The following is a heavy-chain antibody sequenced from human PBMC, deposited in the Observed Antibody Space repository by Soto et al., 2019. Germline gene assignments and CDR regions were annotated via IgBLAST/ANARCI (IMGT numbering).Heavy chain of an antibody. CDR3: ARDHGTSSSGVLIKGTDY. CDR2: TDSDGSFT. Sequence: PGGSLRLSCVASGFTFSSYWMHWVRRTPGQGLVWVSHTDSDGSFTTYADSVKGRFTISRDSSKNTVSLEMNSLRAEDTAVYYCARDHGTSSSGVLIKGTDYWGQGTPVTVSS. J-gene: IGHJ4*02. V-gene: IGHV3-74*01. CDR1: GFTFSSYW. D-gene: IGHD3-3*01.